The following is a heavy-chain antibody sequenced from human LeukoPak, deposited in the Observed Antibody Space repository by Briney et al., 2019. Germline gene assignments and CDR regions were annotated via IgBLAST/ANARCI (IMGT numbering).Heavy chain of an antibody. Sequence: PGGSLRLSCAASGFTFDDFAMHWVRQAPGKGLEWVSGIDYNSDGIDYAASVKGRFTISRDNAKNSLYLQMNSLRAEDTAVYYCAREARTRHWQQQLVWLPYNWSDPWGQGTLVNVSS. V-gene: IGHV3-9*01. CDR1: GFTFDDFA. CDR2: IDYNSDGI. J-gene: IGHJ5*02. D-gene: IGHD6-13*01. CDR3: AREARTRHWQQQLVWLPYNWSDP.